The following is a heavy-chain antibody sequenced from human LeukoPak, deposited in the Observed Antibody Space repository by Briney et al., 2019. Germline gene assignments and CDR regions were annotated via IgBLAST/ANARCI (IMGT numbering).Heavy chain of an antibody. D-gene: IGHD5-18*01. CDR3: AVDTAMGLYFGY. Sequence: GASVKVSCKASGGTFSSYAISWVRQAPGQGLEWMGRIIPIFGTANCAQKFQGRVTITTDESTSTAYMELSSLRSEDTAVYYCAVDTAMGLYFGYWGQGTLVTVSS. CDR1: GGTFSSYA. V-gene: IGHV1-69*05. J-gene: IGHJ4*02. CDR2: IIPIFGTA.